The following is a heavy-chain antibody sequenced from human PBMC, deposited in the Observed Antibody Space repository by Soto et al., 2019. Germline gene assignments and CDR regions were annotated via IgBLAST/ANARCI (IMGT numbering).Heavy chain of an antibody. CDR3: VKGEYYYDGSAYYPFDY. J-gene: IGHJ4*02. CDR1: GFTFSSYG. Sequence: GGSLRLSCAASGFTFSSYGMHWVRQAPGKGLEYVSSISTNGGSTHYADSVKGRFTISRDNSKNTVYLQMSSLRAEDTAVYYCVKGEYYYDGSAYYPFDYWGQGTLVTVSS. V-gene: IGHV3-64D*06. CDR2: ISTNGGST. D-gene: IGHD3-22*01.